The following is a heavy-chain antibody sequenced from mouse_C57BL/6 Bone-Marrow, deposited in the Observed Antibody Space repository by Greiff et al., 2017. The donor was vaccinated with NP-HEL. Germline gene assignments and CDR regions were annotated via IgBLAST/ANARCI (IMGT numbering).Heavy chain of an antibody. CDR3: ARGFAY. V-gene: IGHV5-15*01. J-gene: IGHJ3*01. Sequence: EVKVVESGGGLVQPGGSLKLSCAASGFTFSDYGMAWVRQAPRKGPEWVAFISHLAYSIYYADTVTGRCTISRENAKNTLYMEVSSLRSEDTAMYYCARGFAYWGQGTLVTVSA. CDR1: GFTFSDYG. CDR2: ISHLAYSI.